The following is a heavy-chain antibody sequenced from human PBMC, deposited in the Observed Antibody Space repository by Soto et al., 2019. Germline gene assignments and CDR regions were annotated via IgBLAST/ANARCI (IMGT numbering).Heavy chain of an antibody. D-gene: IGHD6-19*01. CDR2: VIPIFGTA. CDR1: GGTFSSYA. Sequence: SVKVSCKASGGTFSSYAISWVRQAPGQGLEWMGGVIPIFGTANYAQKFQGRVTITADESTSTAYMELSSLRSEDTAVYYCARGRYSSGWYRGEDYWSQGTLGTVSS. J-gene: IGHJ4*02. CDR3: ARGRYSSGWYRGEDY. V-gene: IGHV1-69*13.